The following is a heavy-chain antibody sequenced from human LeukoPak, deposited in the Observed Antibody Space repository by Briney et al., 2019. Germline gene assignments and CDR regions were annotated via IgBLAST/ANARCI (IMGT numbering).Heavy chain of an antibody. Sequence: GGSLRLSCAASGFSFSTNSMNWVRQVPGKGLEWISYISSNSATTYYADSVKGRFTISRDNAKNSLYLQMDSLRDEDTAVYYCARDRDYAFDYWGQGTLVTVSS. CDR3: ARDRDYAFDY. CDR1: GFSFSTNS. D-gene: IGHD4-17*01. CDR2: ISSNSATT. J-gene: IGHJ4*02. V-gene: IGHV3-48*02.